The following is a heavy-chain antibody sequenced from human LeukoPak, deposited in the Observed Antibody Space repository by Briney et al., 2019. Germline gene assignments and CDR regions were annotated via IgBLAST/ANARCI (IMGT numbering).Heavy chain of an antibody. J-gene: IGHJ4*02. D-gene: IGHD5-24*01. V-gene: IGHV4-38-2*02. Sequence: SETLSLTCTVSGGSISSGYYWGWIRQHPGKGLEWIGHIYYSGSAHYNPSLKSRVTISVDTSKNQFSLSLTSVTAADTAVYYCARHKWDGFNCFDYWGQGTLVTVSS. CDR1: GGSISSGYY. CDR3: ARHKWDGFNCFDY. CDR2: IYYSGSA.